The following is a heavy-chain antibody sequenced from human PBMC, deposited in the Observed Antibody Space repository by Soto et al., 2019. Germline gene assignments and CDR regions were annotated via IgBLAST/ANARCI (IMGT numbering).Heavy chain of an antibody. CDR1: GGTISSGYYY. CDR3: ASSSLYGMDV. V-gene: IGHV4-30-4*01. Sequence: QVQLQESGPGLEKPSQTLSLTCSVSGGTISSGYYYWGWIRNGHGKGLERIGNIYYSRNIYYNPSNKRRLIISIETSKNQYSQNVGSVNAADTAVYYCASSSLYGMDVWGKGTYVTVCS. J-gene: IGHJ6*04. CDR2: IYYSRNI.